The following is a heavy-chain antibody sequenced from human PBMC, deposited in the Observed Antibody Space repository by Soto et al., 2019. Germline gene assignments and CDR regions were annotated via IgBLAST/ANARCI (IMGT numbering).Heavy chain of an antibody. J-gene: IGHJ4*02. Sequence: QVQLVQSGAEVKKPGASVKVSCKASGYTFTSYGISWVRQAPGQGLEWMGWISAHNGNTNHAQKLQGRVTMTTDTSTSEAYMELRSRRSDDTAVYYCARDAAVGLFDYWGQGTLVTVSS. CDR3: ARDAAVGLFDY. D-gene: IGHD1-26*01. CDR1: GYTFTSYG. V-gene: IGHV1-18*01. CDR2: ISAHNGNT.